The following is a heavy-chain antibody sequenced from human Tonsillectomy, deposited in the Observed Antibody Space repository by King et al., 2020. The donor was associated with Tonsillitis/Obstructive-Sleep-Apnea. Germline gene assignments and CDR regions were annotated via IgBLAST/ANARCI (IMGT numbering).Heavy chain of an antibody. V-gene: IGHV3-33*01. CDR1: GFTFSSYG. J-gene: IGHJ6*02. CDR3: ARDRGNYYYYGMDV. D-gene: IGHD3-10*01. CDR2: IWYDGSNK. Sequence: QLVQSGGGVVQPGGSLRLSCAASGFTFSSYGMHWGRQAPGKGLEWVAVIWYDGSNKYYADSVKGRFTISRDNSKNTLYLQMNSLRAEDTAVYYCARDRGNYYYYGMDVWGQGTTVTVSS.